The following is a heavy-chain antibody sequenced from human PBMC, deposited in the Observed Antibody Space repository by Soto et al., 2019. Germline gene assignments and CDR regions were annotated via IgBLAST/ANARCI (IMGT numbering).Heavy chain of an antibody. CDR2: IYYSGST. V-gene: IGHV4-31*03. Sequence: KTSETLSLTCTVSGGSISSGGYYWSWIRQHPGKGLEWIGYIYYSGSTYYNPSLKSRVTISVDTSKDQFSLKLSSVTAADTAVYYCARVVRGSSGWLKWFDPWGQGTLVTVSS. CDR3: ARVVRGSSGWLKWFDP. J-gene: IGHJ5*02. CDR1: GGSISSGGYY. D-gene: IGHD6-19*01.